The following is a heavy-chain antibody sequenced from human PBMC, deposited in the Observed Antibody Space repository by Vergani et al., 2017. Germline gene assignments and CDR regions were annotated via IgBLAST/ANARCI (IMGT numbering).Heavy chain of an antibody. CDR1: GFSVSSIGVG. CDR2: IYWNDDK. J-gene: IGHJ3*02. CDR3: AQILSKNGYNYDAFDI. D-gene: IGHD5-24*01. Sequence: QITLKESGPTLVKPTQTLTLTCTVSGFSVSSIGVGVAWIRQPPGKALECLAIIYWNDDKRYSPSLMGRLTIAKDTSRNQVVLTMTNMDPVDTAMYYCAQILSKNGYNYDAFDIWGQGTMVIVSS. V-gene: IGHV2-5*01.